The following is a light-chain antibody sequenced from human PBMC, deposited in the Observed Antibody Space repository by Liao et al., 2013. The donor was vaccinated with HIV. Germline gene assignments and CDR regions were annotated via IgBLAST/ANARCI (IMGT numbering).Light chain of an antibody. V-gene: IGLV3-21*04. CDR3: QVWDSNGDYPV. Sequence: SYVLTQPPSVSVAPGKTARITCGGNNIGSKRVHWYRQRPGQAPVVVIFYNNDRPSGIPERFSGSNSGNTATLTISRVEAGDEADYYCQVWDSNGDYPVFGGGTKLTVL. CDR2: YNN. J-gene: IGLJ3*02. CDR1: NIGSKR.